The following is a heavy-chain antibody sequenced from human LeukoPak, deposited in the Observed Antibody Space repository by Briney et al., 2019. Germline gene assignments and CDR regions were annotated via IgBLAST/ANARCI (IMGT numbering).Heavy chain of an antibody. CDR2: IYYSGST. CDR1: GGSISSYY. CDR3: ALYYYDSSGYYEPFDY. D-gene: IGHD3-22*01. V-gene: IGHV4-59*12. J-gene: IGHJ4*02. Sequence: SETLSLTCTVSGGSISSYYWSWIRQPPGKGLEWIGYIYYSGSTYYSPSLKSRVTISVDTSKNQFSLKLSSVTAADTAVYYCALYYYDSSGYYEPFDYWGQGTLVTVSS.